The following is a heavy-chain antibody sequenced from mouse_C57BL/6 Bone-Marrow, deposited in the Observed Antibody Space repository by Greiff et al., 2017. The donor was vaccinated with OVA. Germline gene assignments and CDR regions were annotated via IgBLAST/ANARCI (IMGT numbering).Heavy chain of an antibody. D-gene: IGHD2-5*01. CDR2: SYPGDGDT. CDR3: ATYSKGFAY. V-gene: IGHV1-82*01. CDR1: GSAFSSSW. Sequence: QVQLKESGPELVKPGASVKISCKASGSAFSSSWMNWVKQRPGKGLEWIGRSYPGDGDTNYNGKFKGNAKLTADKSSCTAYMQLSSLTSEDSAVYFLATYSKGFAYWGQGTLVTVSA. J-gene: IGHJ3*01.